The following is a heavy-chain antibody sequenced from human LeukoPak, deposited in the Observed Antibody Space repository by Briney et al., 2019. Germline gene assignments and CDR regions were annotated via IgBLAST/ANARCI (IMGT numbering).Heavy chain of an antibody. J-gene: IGHJ4*02. Sequence: GGSLRLSCAASGFTFSSYWMSWVRQAPGKGLEWVANIKQDGSERYYVDSVKGRFTISRDNAKNSLYLQMNSLRAEDTAVYYCARAYDFWSGYLLGASDYWGQGTLVTVSS. V-gene: IGHV3-7*01. D-gene: IGHD3-3*01. CDR3: ARAYDFWSGYLLGASDY. CDR1: GFTFSSYW. CDR2: IKQDGSER.